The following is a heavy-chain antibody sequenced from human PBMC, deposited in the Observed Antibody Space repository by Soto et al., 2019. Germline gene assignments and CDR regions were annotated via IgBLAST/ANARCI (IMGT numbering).Heavy chain of an antibody. Sequence: GASVKVSCKASGYTFTSYAMHWVRQAPGQRLEWMGWINAGNSNTKYSQKFQGRVTITRDTSASTAYMELSSLRSEDTAVYYCARALSLEWLPLPSYDYWGQGTLVTVSS. CDR1: GYTFTSYA. J-gene: IGHJ4*02. CDR2: INAGNSNT. CDR3: ARALSLEWLPLPSYDY. D-gene: IGHD3-3*01. V-gene: IGHV1-3*01.